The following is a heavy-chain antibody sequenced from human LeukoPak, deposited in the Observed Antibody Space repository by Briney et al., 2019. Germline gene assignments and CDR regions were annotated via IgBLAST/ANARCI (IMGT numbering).Heavy chain of an antibody. Sequence: GGSLRLSCAASEFTFTTYGMHWVRQAPGKGLEWVAFIYYDGSNIYYADYVKGRFTISRDNSKNTLYLQMNSLRAEDTAVYYCAADTTADYWGQGTLVTVSS. V-gene: IGHV3-30*02. J-gene: IGHJ4*02. CDR2: IYYDGSNI. CDR1: EFTFTTYG. D-gene: IGHD1-26*01. CDR3: AADTTADY.